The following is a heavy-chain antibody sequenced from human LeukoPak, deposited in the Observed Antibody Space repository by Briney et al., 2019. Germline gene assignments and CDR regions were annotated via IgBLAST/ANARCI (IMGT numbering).Heavy chain of an antibody. CDR3: AREVSQWLVRGASDI. Sequence: GGSLRLSCAASGFTFSDYYMSWIRQAPGKGLEWVSYISSSGSTIYYADSVKGRFTISRDNAKNSLYLQMNSLRAEDAAVYYCAREVSQWLVRGASDIWGQGTMVTVSS. CDR1: GFTFSDYY. V-gene: IGHV3-11*01. CDR2: ISSSGSTI. J-gene: IGHJ3*02. D-gene: IGHD6-19*01.